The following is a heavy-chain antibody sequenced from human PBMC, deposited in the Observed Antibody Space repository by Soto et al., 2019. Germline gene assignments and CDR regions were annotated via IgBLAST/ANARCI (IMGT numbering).Heavy chain of an antibody. J-gene: IGHJ4*02. D-gene: IGHD2-2*01. Sequence: SETLSLTCAVYGGSFSGYYWSWIRQPPGKGLEWIGEINHSVSTNYNPSLKSRVTISVDTSKNQFSLKLSSVTAADTAVYYCARSLGGYCSSTSCYAGDYWGQGTLVTVSS. V-gene: IGHV4-34*01. CDR3: ARSLGGYCSSTSCYAGDY. CDR1: GGSFSGYY. CDR2: INHSVST.